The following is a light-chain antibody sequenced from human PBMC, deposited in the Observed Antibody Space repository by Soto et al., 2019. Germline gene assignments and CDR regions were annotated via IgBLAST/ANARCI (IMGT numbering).Light chain of an antibody. Sequence: EIVLTQSPGTLSLSPGERPTLSCRASQSVSSSHLAWYPQKPGQAPRLLLYGASSSATGIPDRFSGSGSGTDFTLTSSRLEPEDFAVYYCQHYGSSPYTFGQGTKLEIK. CDR2: GAS. CDR3: QHYGSSPYT. J-gene: IGKJ2*01. V-gene: IGKV3-20*01. CDR1: QSVSSSH.